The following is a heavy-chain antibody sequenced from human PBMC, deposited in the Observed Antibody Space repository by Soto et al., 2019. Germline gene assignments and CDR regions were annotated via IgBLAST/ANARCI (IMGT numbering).Heavy chain of an antibody. CDR2: IKQDGSEE. D-gene: IGHD6-13*01. Sequence: EVQLVESGGGLVQPGGSLRLSCVDSGFTFSSYWMSWVRQAPVKGLEWVGNIKQDGSEENYADSVKGRFTISRDNAKNSMYLQTHSLRVEDTAVYYCARIAASGRGWDVWGQGTTVVVSS. CDR3: ARIAASGRGWDV. CDR1: GFTFSSYW. V-gene: IGHV3-7*01. J-gene: IGHJ6*02.